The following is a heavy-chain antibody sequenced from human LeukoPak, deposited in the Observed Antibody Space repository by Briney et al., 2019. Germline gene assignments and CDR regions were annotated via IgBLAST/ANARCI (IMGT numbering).Heavy chain of an antibody. D-gene: IGHD5-18*01. CDR3: ARVLGVDTAMGGGDY. V-gene: IGHV3-7*01. J-gene: IGHJ4*02. Sequence: GGSLRLSCAASGFTFSSYWMSWVRQAPGKGLDWVANIKQDGSEKYYVDSVKGRFTISIDNAKNSLYLQMNSLRAEDTGVYYCARVLGVDTAMGGGDYWGQGTLVTVSS. CDR2: IKQDGSEK. CDR1: GFTFSSYW.